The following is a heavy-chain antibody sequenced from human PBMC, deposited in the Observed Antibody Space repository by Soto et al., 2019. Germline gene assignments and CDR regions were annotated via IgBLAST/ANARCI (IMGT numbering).Heavy chain of an antibody. Sequence: GGSLRLSCAASGFTFSSYAMSWVRQAPGKGLEWVSAISGSGGSTYYADSVKGRFTISRDNSKNTLYLQMNSLRAEDTAVYYCAKTRYFDWSNPVDYWGQGTLVTSPQ. D-gene: IGHD3-9*01. CDR3: AKTRYFDWSNPVDY. CDR1: GFTFSSYA. V-gene: IGHV3-23*01. J-gene: IGHJ4*02. CDR2: ISGSGGST.